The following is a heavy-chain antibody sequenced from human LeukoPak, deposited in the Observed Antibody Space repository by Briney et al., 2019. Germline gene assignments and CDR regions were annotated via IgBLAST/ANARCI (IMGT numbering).Heavy chain of an antibody. CDR1: GFTLSSYA. J-gene: IGHJ4*02. Sequence: GGSLRLSCTASGFTLSSYAMSWVRQAPGEGLEWVSTISGSADNTNYAEAVKGRFTISRDNAKNSLYLQMNSLRADDTAVYYCARDKIVGPTTLDYWGQGTLVTVSS. V-gene: IGHV3-23*01. CDR3: ARDKIVGPTTLDY. D-gene: IGHD1-26*01. CDR2: ISGSADNT.